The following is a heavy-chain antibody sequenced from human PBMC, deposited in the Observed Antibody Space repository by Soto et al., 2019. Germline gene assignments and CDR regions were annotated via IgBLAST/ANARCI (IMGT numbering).Heavy chain of an antibody. V-gene: IGHV4-34*01. CDR2: INHLGSI. J-gene: IGHJ4*02. CDR3: ARSAGGGTADS. D-gene: IGHD2-15*01. Sequence: SETLSLTCVVSGGSLSDYVWSWIRQPPGMALEWIGEINHLGSINYNPSLKSRVTMSVDTSRKQISLTLTSVTAADTAVYFCARSAGGGTADSWGQGPLVTVSS. CDR1: GGSLSDYV.